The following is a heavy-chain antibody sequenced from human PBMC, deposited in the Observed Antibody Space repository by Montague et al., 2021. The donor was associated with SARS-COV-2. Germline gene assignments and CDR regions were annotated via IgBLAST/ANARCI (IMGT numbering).Heavy chain of an antibody. CDR1: GGSISSCSYN. J-gene: IGHJ3*01. CDR2: NYTSGST. D-gene: IGHD1-1*01. CDR3: ARGGTNSFWRFDV. V-gene: IGHV4-61*02. Sequence: TLSLTCTVSGGSISSCSYNWSWIRQRAGKGWEWIGRNYTSGSTNYYPSLKSRVTISVDTYQNQFSLKLSSATAADTAVYYCARGGTNSFWRFDVWGQGTMVTVSS.